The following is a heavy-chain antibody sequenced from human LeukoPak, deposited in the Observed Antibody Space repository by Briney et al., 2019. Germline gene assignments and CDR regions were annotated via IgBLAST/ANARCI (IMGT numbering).Heavy chain of an antibody. CDR1: GCTFTGYY. V-gene: IGHV1-2*02. Sequence: ASVKVSCKASGCTFTGYYMHWVRQAPGQGLEWMGWINPNSGGTNYAQKFQGRVIMTRDTSISTAYMELSRLRSDDTAVYYCARGLVGRGEGWFDPWGQGTLVTVSS. D-gene: IGHD1-26*01. J-gene: IGHJ5*02. CDR2: INPNSGGT. CDR3: ARGLVGRGEGWFDP.